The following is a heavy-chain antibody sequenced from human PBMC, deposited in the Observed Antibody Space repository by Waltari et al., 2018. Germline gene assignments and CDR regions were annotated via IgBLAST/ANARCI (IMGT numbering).Heavy chain of an antibody. CDR2: LYYSGTT. CDR3: ARQGLFCTGSNYYGLDFAY. CDR1: GVSISSSSYY. Sequence: QVRLQESGPGLVKPSDTLSLTCNVSGVSISSSSYYWGWIRQPPGKGLEWIGSLYYSGTTFDNPSLKSRVSMSMDTSKNLFSLKVISVTAADTAVYYCARQGLFCTGSNYYGLDFAYWGQGALVVVSS. D-gene: IGHD2-8*02. V-gene: IGHV4-39*01. J-gene: IGHJ4*02.